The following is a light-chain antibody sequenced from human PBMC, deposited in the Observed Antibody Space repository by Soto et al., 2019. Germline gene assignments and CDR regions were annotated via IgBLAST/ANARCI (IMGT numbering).Light chain of an antibody. CDR1: QSVSSN. Sequence: EIVMTQSPATLSVSPGERATLSCRASQSVSSNLAWYQQKPGQAPRLLIYGASTRATGIPARFSGSGSGTEFTLTISRLQYEDFAVYYCHQYNNWPPYTFGPGTKLEIK. CDR3: HQYNNWPPYT. V-gene: IGKV3-15*01. CDR2: GAS. J-gene: IGKJ2*01.